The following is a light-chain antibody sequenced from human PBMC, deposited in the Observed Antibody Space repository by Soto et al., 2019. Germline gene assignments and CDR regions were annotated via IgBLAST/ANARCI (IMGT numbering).Light chain of an antibody. V-gene: IGKV3-20*01. CDR1: QSVDNNY. CDR3: QQYGNSPYT. Sequence: EIIFTQSPDTLSLSPGESATLSCRASQSVDNNYVAWYQQKHGQAPTLLIHGASYRAAGIPDRFSGSGSGTDLTLTISRLQPEDFEVFQCQQYGNSPYTFGQGTRLEIK. CDR2: GAS. J-gene: IGKJ5*01.